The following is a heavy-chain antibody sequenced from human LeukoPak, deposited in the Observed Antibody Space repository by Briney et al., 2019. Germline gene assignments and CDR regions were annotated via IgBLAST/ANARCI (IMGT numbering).Heavy chain of an antibody. J-gene: IGHJ4*02. V-gene: IGHV1-69*05. Sequence: GSSVKASCKASGGTFSSYAISWVRQAPGQGLEWMGGIIPIFGTANYARKFQGRVTITTDESTSTAYMELSSLRSEDTAVYYCARANIVLMVYAPLGYWGQGTLVTVSS. CDR1: GGTFSSYA. CDR2: IIPIFGTA. D-gene: IGHD2-8*01. CDR3: ARANIVLMVYAPLGY.